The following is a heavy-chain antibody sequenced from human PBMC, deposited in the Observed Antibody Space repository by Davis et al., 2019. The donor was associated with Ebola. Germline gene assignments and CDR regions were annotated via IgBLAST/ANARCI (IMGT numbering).Heavy chain of an antibody. D-gene: IGHD2-2*01. Sequence: PGGSLRLSCTVSGGSISIYYWSWIRQPAGKGLEWIGRIYTSGSTNYHPSLKSRVTMSVDTSKNQFSLKLSSVTAADTAVYYCARDQYCSSTSCQYYYYYGMDVWGQGTTVTVSS. CDR1: GGSISIYY. V-gene: IGHV4-4*07. CDR2: IYTSGST. CDR3: ARDQYCSSTSCQYYYYYGMDV. J-gene: IGHJ6*02.